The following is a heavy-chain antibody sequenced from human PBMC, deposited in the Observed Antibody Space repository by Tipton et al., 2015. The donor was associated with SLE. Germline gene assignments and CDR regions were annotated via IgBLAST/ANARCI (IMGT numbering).Heavy chain of an antibody. CDR3: AGSSERGSFKLDY. J-gene: IGHJ4*02. CDR1: GGSFSSYY. V-gene: IGHV4-59*12. D-gene: IGHD3-16*01. CDR2: IYYSGST. Sequence: TLSLTCAVYGGSFSSYYWSWIRQPPGKGLEWIGYIYYSGSTNYNPSLKSRVTISVDTSKNQFSLKLSSVTAADTAVYYCAGSSERGSFKLDYWGQGTLVTVSS.